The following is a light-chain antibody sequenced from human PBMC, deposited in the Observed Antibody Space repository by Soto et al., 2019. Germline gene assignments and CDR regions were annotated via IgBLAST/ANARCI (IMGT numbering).Light chain of an antibody. CDR2: DAS. V-gene: IGKV3D-20*01. CDR1: QSVTNNY. J-gene: IGKJ1*01. CDR3: QQYDTTPWT. Sequence: EIVLTQSPATLSLSPGDRATLSCGASQSVTNNYLAWYQQKPGLAPRLLIYDASYRANGIPDRFSGSGSGTDFTLTISRLEPEDFVVYYCQQYDTTPWTFGQGTRVESK.